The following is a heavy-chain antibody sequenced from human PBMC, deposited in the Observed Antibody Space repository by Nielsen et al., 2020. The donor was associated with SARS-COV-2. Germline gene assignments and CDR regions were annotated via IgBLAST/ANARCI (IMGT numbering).Heavy chain of an antibody. D-gene: IGHD2-15*01. CDR1: GFTFGDYA. V-gene: IGHV3-49*04. J-gene: IGHJ3*02. Sequence: GESLKISCTASGFTFGDYAMSWVRQAPGKGLEWVGFIRSKAYGGTTEYAASVKGRFTISRDDSKSIAYLQMNSLKTEDTAVYNCTRGGGGSPYAFDIWGQGTMVTVSS. CDR3: TRGGGGSPYAFDI. CDR2: IRSKAYGGTT.